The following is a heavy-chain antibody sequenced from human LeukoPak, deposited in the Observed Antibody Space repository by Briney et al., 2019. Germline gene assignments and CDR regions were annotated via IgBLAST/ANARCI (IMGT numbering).Heavy chain of an antibody. V-gene: IGHV3-21*01. J-gene: IGHJ4*02. CDR1: GFTFSSYS. Sequence: PGGSLRLSCAASGFTFSSYSMNWVRQAPGKGLEWVSSISSSSSYIYYADSVKGRFTISRDNAKNSLYLQMNSLRAEDTAVYYCARRIVGATIEDYWGQGTLVTVSS. D-gene: IGHD1-26*01. CDR2: ISSSSSYI. CDR3: ARRIVGATIEDY.